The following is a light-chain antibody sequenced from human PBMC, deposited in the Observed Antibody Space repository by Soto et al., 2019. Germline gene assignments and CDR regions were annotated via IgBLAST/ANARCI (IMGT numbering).Light chain of an antibody. Sequence: EVGLTQSPGTLSLSPGERATLSCRASQSVSSTYLAWYQQRPGQSPRLLIYGASSRATGIPDRFSGSGSGTDFTLTISRLEPEDSAVYYCQQYGSSPTFGQGTKVDIK. CDR3: QQYGSSPT. CDR1: QSVSSTY. J-gene: IGKJ1*01. V-gene: IGKV3-20*01. CDR2: GAS.